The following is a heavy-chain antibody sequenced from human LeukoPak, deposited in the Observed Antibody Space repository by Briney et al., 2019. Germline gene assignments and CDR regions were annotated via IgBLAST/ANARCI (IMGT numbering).Heavy chain of an antibody. CDR2: ISYDGSNK. CDR3: ARDRDYGGTFDY. D-gene: IGHD4-17*01. CDR1: GFTFSSYA. Sequence: GGSLRLSCAASGFTFSSYAMHWVRQAPGKGLEWVAVISYDGSNKYYADSVKGRFTISRDNSKNTLYLQMNSLRAEDTAVYYCARDRDYGGTFDYWGQGTLVTVSS. J-gene: IGHJ4*02. V-gene: IGHV3-30-3*01.